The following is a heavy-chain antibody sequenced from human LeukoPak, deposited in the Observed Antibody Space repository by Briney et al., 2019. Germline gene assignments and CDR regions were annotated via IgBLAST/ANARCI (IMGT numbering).Heavy chain of an antibody. D-gene: IGHD3-3*02. CDR2: IIGSGASK. CDR1: GFTFSSQV. V-gene: IGHV3-23*01. Sequence: PGGSLRLSCAASGFTFSSQVMNWVRQAPGKGLEWISGIIGSGASKFYADSVKGRFTVSRDNSNDTLFLQMSSLRAEDTAVYYCAKFPTISPTSSLPAFWGQGTLVSVSS. J-gene: IGHJ4*02. CDR3: AKFPTISPTSSLPAF.